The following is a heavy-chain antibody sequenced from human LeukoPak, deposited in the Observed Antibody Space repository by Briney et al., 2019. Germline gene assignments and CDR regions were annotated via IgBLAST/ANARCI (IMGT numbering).Heavy chain of an antibody. CDR1: GYSFTTYW. CDR3: ARREDSGDFDY. D-gene: IGHD6-25*01. Sequence: GESLKISCKGSGYSFTTYWIGWVRQMPGKGLEWMGIIYPADSDTRYSPSFQGQVTISADKSLSTANLQWSSLKASDTAMYYCARREDSGDFDYWGQGTLVTVSS. J-gene: IGHJ4*02. CDR2: IYPADSDT. V-gene: IGHV5-51*01.